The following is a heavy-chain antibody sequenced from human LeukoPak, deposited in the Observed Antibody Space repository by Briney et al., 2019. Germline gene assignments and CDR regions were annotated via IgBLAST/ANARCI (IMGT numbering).Heavy chain of an antibody. D-gene: IGHD6-13*01. J-gene: IGHJ6*02. CDR3: ARHGARIAAAPTFYYYYGMDV. V-gene: IGHV4-39*01. Sequence: SETLSLTCTVSGGSISSSSYYWGWIRQPPGKGLEWIGSIYYSGSTYYNPSLKSRVTISVDTSKNQFSLKLSSVTAADTAVYYCARHGARIAAAPTFYYYYGMDVWGQGTTVTVSS. CDR2: IYYSGST. CDR1: GGSISSSSYY.